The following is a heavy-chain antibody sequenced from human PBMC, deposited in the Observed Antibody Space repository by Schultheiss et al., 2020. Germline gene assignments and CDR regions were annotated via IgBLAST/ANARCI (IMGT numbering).Heavy chain of an antibody. CDR1: GFSFSSYS. D-gene: IGHD2-21*02. CDR3: AREVVTTYAFDI. CDR2: INQDGSDN. Sequence: WGSLRLSCAASGFSFSSYSMNWVRQAPGKGLEWVANINQDGSDNSYVDSVKGRFTVSRDNAKNSLYLQMNSLRAEDTAVYYCAREVVTTYAFDIWGQGTMGTVSS. J-gene: IGHJ3*02. V-gene: IGHV3-7*01.